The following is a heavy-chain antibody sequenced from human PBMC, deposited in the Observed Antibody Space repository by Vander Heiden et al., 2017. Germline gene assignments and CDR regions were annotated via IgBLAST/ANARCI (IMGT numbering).Heavy chain of an antibody. CDR3: ARFRYCNSTTCYIRFYSGASGFDH. CDR2: ISSSSSHI. D-gene: IGHD2-2*02. V-gene: IGHV3-21*02. CDR1: GFPFSSYS. J-gene: IGHJ4*02. Sequence: EVQLVESGGGLVKPGGSLRLSCGASGFPFSSYSMNWVRQAPGKGLEWVSSISSSSSHIYYADSVKVRFSISRDDAKNSLYLQMNSLRAEDTAVYYCARFRYCNSTTCYIRFYSGASGFDHWGQGTLVTVSS.